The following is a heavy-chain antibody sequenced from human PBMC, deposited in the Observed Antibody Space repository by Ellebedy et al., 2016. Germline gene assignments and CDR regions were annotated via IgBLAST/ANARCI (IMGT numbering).Heavy chain of an antibody. J-gene: IGHJ4*02. Sequence: GESLKISCKGSGYSFTSYWIGWVRQMPGKGLEWMGWIAAGDGVTKYSQKFQGRVTFARDKSAATAYMELSSLRSEDTAVYYCATRYYYDSSGYYYFLYYFDYWGQGTLVTVSS. CDR1: GYSFTSYW. CDR3: ATRYYYDSSGYYYFLYYFDY. V-gene: IGHV1/OR15-3*03. D-gene: IGHD3-22*01. CDR2: IAAGDGVT.